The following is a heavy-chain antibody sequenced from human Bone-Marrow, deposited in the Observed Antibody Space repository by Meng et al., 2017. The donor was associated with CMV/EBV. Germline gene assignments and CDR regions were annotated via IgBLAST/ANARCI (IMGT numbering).Heavy chain of an antibody. D-gene: IGHD3-10*01. CDR3: ARGFITMVRGVEEAFDY. J-gene: IGHJ4*02. CDR1: GGSISSSSYY. Sequence: SETLSLTCTVSGGSISSSSYYWGWIRQPPGKGLEWIGSIYYSGSTYYNPSLKSRVTISVDTSKNQFSLKLSSVTAADTAVYYCARGFITMVRGVEEAFDYWGQGNLVTVSS. CDR2: IYYSGST. V-gene: IGHV4-39*07.